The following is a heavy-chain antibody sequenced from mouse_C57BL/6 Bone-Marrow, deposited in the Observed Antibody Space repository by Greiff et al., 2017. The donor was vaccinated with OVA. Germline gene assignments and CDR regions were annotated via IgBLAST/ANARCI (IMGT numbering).Heavy chain of an antibody. CDR3: ALGRYYFDY. D-gene: IGHD4-1*01. CDR2: IYPRSGNT. J-gene: IGHJ2*01. CDR1: GYTFTSYG. Sequence: VKVVESGAELARPGASVKLSCKASGYTFTSYGISWVKQRTGQGLEWIGEIYPRSGNTYYNEKFKGKATLTADKSSSTAYMELRSLTSEDSAVYFCALGRYYFDYWGQGTTLTVSS. V-gene: IGHV1-81*01.